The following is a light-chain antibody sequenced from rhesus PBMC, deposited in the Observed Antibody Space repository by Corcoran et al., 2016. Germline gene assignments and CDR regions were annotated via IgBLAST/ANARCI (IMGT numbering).Light chain of an antibody. Sequence: DIVMTQSPDSLAVSLGERVTINCKSSQSLLYSSNNKNYLAWYQQKPGQAPKLLIYWASTRESGVPNRFSGSGTGTAFTLTISGLQAEDMAVYYCQQYYDAPQTFGQGSKVEIK. CDR2: WAS. J-gene: IGKJ1*01. CDR3: QQYYDAPQT. V-gene: IGKV4-1*01. CDR1: QSLLYSSNNKNY.